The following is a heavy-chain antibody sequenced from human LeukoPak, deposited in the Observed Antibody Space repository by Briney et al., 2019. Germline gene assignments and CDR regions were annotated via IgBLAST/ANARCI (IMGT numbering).Heavy chain of an antibody. CDR1: GFTFSRYG. D-gene: IGHD3-22*01. V-gene: IGHV3-23*01. CDR2: IRGSGGST. Sequence: GGSLRLSCEASGFTFSRYGMSWVRQAPGKGLEWVSAIRGSGGSTYYADSVKGRFTISRDNSKNTLYLQMNSLRAEDTAVYYCARGDRSGYYHTSGFDPWGQGSLVTVSS. CDR3: ARGDRSGYYHTSGFDP. J-gene: IGHJ5*02.